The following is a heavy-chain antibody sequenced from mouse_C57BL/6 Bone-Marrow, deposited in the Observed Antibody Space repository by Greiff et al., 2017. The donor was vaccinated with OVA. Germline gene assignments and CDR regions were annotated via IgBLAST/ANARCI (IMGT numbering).Heavy chain of an antibody. CDR1: GYTFTDYY. Sequence: EVQLQQSGPELVKPGASVKISCKASGYTFTDYYMNWVKQSHGQSLEWIGDIHPNNGGTSYNQKFKGKATLTVDKSSSTAYMELRSLTSEDSAVYYCASGYDGYYAWFAYWGQGTLVTVSA. V-gene: IGHV1-26*01. CDR3: ASGYDGYYAWFAY. J-gene: IGHJ3*01. CDR2: IHPNNGGT. D-gene: IGHD2-3*01.